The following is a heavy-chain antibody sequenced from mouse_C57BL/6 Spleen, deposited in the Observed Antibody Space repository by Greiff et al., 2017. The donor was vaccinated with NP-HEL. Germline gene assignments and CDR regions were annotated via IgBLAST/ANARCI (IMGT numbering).Heavy chain of an antibody. J-gene: IGHJ3*01. D-gene: IGHD1-1*01. CDR3: AHYYGSRFAY. CDR2: IDPSDSYT. Sequence: QVQLQQPGAELVMPGASVKLSCKASGYTFTSYWMHWVKQRPGQGLEWIGEIDPSDSYTNYNQKFKGKSTLTVDKSSSTAYMQLSSLTSEDSAVYYCAHYYGSRFAYWGQGTLVTVSA. CDR1: GYTFTSYW. V-gene: IGHV1-69*01.